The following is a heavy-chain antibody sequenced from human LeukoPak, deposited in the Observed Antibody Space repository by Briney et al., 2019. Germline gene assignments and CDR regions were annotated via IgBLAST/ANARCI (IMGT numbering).Heavy chain of an antibody. J-gene: IGHJ4*02. CDR3: ARPRGLGSGWPIDY. D-gene: IGHD6-19*01. V-gene: IGHV1-69*05. CDR1: GGTFSSYA. Sequence: SVKVSCKASGGTFSSYAISWVRQAPGQGLEWMGGIIPIFGTANYAQKFQGRVTITRDTSASTAYMELSSLRSEDTAVYYCARPRGLGSGWPIDYWGQGTLVTVSS. CDR2: IIPIFGTA.